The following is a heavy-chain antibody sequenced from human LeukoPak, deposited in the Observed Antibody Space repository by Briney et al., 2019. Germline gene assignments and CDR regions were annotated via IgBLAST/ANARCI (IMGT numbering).Heavy chain of an antibody. CDR3: ARDPESYDSSGYGIDY. V-gene: IGHV3-21*01. CDR2: INGDGRNI. CDR1: GFIFRNAT. Sequence: GGSLRLSCAASGFIFRNATMSWVRQAPGKGLVWVSRINGDGRNINYADSVRGRFTISRDNAKNSLYLQMNSLRAEDTAVYYCARDPESYDSSGYGIDYWGQGTLVTVSS. J-gene: IGHJ4*02. D-gene: IGHD3-22*01.